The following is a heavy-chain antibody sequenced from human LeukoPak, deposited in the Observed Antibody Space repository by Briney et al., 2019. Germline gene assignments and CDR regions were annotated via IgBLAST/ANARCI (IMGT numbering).Heavy chain of an antibody. V-gene: IGHV3-74*01. J-gene: IGHJ6*03. Sequence: GGSLRLSCAASGFTFSTYWMHWVRQAPGKGLVWVSRINTDGSSTDYADSVKGRFTISRDNSKNTLYLQMNSLRAEDTAVYYCAKDPYSSSLDYYMDVWGKGTTVTVSS. CDR3: AKDPYSSSLDYYMDV. CDR2: INTDGSST. D-gene: IGHD6-13*01. CDR1: GFTFSTYW.